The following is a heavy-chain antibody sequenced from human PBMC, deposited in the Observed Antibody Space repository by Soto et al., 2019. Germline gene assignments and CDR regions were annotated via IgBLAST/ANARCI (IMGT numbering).Heavy chain of an antibody. Sequence: ASVKVSCKASGYTFTSYAMHWVRQAPGQRLEWMGWINAGNGNTKYSQKFQGRVTITRDTSASTAYMELSSLRSEDTAVYYCARLITGTTDYYYGMDVWGQGTTVTVSS. CDR1: GYTFTSYA. D-gene: IGHD1-7*01. CDR2: INAGNGNT. V-gene: IGHV1-3*01. CDR3: ARLITGTTDYYYGMDV. J-gene: IGHJ6*02.